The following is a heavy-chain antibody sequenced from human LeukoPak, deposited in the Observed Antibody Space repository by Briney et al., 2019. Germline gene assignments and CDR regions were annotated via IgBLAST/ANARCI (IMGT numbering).Heavy chain of an antibody. J-gene: IGHJ5*02. CDR2: MYYSGST. V-gene: IGHV4-59*01. CDR3: ARGPLNWFDP. Sequence: SETLSLTCTVSGGSMSNNYWSWIRQPPAKGLEWIGYMYYSGSTDYNPSLKSRVTLSGGTSKNQFSLKLSSVTAADTAVYYCARGPLNWFDPWGQGTLVTVSS. CDR1: GGSMSNNY.